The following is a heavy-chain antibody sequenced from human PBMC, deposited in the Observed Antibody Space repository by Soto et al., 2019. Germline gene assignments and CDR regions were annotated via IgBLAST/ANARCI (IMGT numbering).Heavy chain of an antibody. D-gene: IGHD1-1*01. CDR3: ARHPTVNYYGMDV. V-gene: IGHV4-59*08. CDR1: GGSITSYY. Sequence: QVQLQESGPGLVKPSETLSLTCTVSGGSITSYYWSWIRQPPGKGLEWIGYVYYSGSTNYNPSLKSRVTISVDTSKNQSSLKLSSVTAADTAVYYCARHPTVNYYGMDVWGQGTTVTVSS. J-gene: IGHJ6*02. CDR2: VYYSGST.